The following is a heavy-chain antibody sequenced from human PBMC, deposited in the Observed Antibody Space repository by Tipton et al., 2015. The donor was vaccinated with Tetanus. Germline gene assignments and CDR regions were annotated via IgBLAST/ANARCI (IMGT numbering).Heavy chain of an antibody. CDR1: GGSISSGGYS. CDR3: ARFAWLHVAGDFDY. Sequence: TLSLTCAVSGGSISSGGYSWSWIRQPPGKGLEWIGYIYHSGSTYYNPSLKSRVTISVDRSKNQFSLKLSSVTAADTAVYYCARFAWLHVAGDFDYWGQGTLSPSPQ. J-gene: IGHJ4*02. CDR2: IYHSGST. V-gene: IGHV4-30-2*01. D-gene: IGHD5-24*01.